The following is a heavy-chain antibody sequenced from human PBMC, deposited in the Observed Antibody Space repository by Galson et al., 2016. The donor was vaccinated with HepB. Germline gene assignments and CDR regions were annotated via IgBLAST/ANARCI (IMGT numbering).Heavy chain of an antibody. D-gene: IGHD5-24*01. CDR1: GFNFPDYG. J-gene: IGHJ6*02. CDR3: VKDKSAIKPYHGMDV. CDR2: ISWNRGSI. V-gene: IGHV3-9*01. Sequence: SLRLSCAASGFNFPDYGMHWVRQIPGKGLEWVSGISWNRGSISYADSVKGRFTISRDNAKNSLYLQMNSLRLEDTALYYCVKDKSAIKPYHGMDVWGQGTPVTVSS.